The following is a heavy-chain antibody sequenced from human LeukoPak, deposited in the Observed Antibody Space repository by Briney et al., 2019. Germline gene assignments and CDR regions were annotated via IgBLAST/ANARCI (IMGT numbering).Heavy chain of an antibody. V-gene: IGHV1-18*01. CDR2: ISAYNGNT. Sequence: GASVKVSCKASGYTFTSYGISWVRQAPGQGLEWMGWISAYNGNTNYAQKLQGRVTMTTDTSSNTAYLELRSLISDDTAVYYCARATHWKYYYYGMDVWGQGTTVTVSS. CDR1: GYTFTSYG. CDR3: ARATHWKYYYYGMDV. J-gene: IGHJ6*02. D-gene: IGHD1-1*01.